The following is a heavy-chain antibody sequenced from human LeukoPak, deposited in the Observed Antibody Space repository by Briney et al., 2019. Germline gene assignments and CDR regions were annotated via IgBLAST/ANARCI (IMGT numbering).Heavy chain of an antibody. Sequence: SVKVSCKASGGTFSSYAISWVRQAPGQGLEWMGGIFPICGTANYAQKVQGRVTITADESTSTAYMELSNLRSEDTAVYYCAREGYDILTGYHYGQNWFDPWGQGTLVTVSS. CDR3: AREGYDILTGYHYGQNWFDP. J-gene: IGHJ5*02. CDR1: GGTFSSYA. V-gene: IGHV1-69*01. D-gene: IGHD3-9*01. CDR2: IFPICGTA.